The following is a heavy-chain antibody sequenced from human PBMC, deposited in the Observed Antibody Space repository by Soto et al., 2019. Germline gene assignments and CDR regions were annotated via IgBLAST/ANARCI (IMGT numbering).Heavy chain of an antibody. V-gene: IGHV3-11*01. Sequence: CLSLSWAAAGFTFSDYYMSWIRQAPGKGLEWVSYISSSGSTIYYADSVKGRFTISRDNAKNSLYLQMNSLRAEDTAVYYCAREFGYCSGGSCYSNRRFDYWGQGTLVTVSS. D-gene: IGHD2-15*01. J-gene: IGHJ4*02. CDR3: AREFGYCSGGSCYSNRRFDY. CDR1: GFTFSDYY. CDR2: ISSSGSTI.